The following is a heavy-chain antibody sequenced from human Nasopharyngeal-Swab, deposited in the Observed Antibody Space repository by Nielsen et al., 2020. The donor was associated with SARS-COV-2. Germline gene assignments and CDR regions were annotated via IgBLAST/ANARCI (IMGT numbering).Heavy chain of an antibody. V-gene: IGHV3-33*01. Sequence: GESLKISCAASGFTFSNYGMHWVRQAPGKGLEWVAVIWYDGSNKYYADSVKGRFTISRDNSKNTLHLQMNSLRAEDTAVYYCARRGIVAATHTGFDNWGQGTLVTVSS. CDR3: ARRGIVAATHTGFDN. CDR1: GFTFSNYG. D-gene: IGHD2-15*01. J-gene: IGHJ4*02. CDR2: IWYDGSNK.